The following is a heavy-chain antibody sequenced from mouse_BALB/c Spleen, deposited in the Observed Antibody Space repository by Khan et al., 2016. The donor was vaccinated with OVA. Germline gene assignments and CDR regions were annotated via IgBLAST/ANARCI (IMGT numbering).Heavy chain of an antibody. D-gene: IGHD2-3*01. J-gene: IGHJ1*01. CDR2: IAPANGNT. CDR3: ARPSYDPRDFEV. CDR1: GFNIKDTY. V-gene: IGHV14-3*02. Sequence: QLKQSGAELVKPGASVKLSCTASGFNIKDTYLHWVKQRPEQGLEWIGRIAPANGNTQYDPKFQGKATLTSDTSSNTSYLQLNSLTSEDTAVYYCARPSYDPRDFEVWGAGTTVTVSS.